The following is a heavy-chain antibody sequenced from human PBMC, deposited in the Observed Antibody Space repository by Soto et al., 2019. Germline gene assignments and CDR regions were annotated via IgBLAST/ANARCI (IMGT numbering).Heavy chain of an antibody. V-gene: IGHV2-26*01. D-gene: IGHD5-18*01. CDR1: GFSLSNARMG. J-gene: IGHJ4*02. CDR2: IFSNDEK. CDR3: ARSRGYSYGYYFDY. Sequence: QVTLKESGPVLVKPTETLTLTCTVSGFSLSNARMGVSWIRQPPGKALEWLAHIFSNDEKSYSTSLNSRPTISKDTSKSQVVLTMTNMDPVDTATYYCARSRGYSYGYYFDYWGQGTLVTVSS.